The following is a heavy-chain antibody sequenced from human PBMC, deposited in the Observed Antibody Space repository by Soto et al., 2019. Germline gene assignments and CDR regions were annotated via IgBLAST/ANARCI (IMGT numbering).Heavy chain of an antibody. V-gene: IGHV4-31*03. CDR1: GGSISSGGYY. CDR2: IYYSGST. CDR3: ARAPRRGAAAGRFFDY. D-gene: IGHD6-13*01. J-gene: IGHJ4*02. Sequence: QVQLQESGPGLVKPSQTLSLTCTVSGGSISSGGYYWSWIRQHPGKGLEWIGYIYYSGSTYYNPSLKSRVTLSVDTSKNQFSLKLSSVTAADTAVYYCARAPRRGAAAGRFFDYWGQGTLVTVSS.